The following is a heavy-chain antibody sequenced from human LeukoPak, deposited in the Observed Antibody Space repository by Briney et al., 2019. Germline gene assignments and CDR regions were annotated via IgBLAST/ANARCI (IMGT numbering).Heavy chain of an antibody. J-gene: IGHJ6*02. CDR1: GFTFSSYA. V-gene: IGHV3-23*01. D-gene: IGHD6-13*01. CDR2: ISGSGGST. Sequence: GGSLRLSCAASGFTFSSYAMSWVRQAPGKGLDWVSAISGSGGSTYYADSVKGRFTISRDNSKNTLYLQMNSLRAEDTAVYYCAKSIAAAGLGPYYYGMDVWGQGTTVTVSS. CDR3: AKSIAAAGLGPYYYGMDV.